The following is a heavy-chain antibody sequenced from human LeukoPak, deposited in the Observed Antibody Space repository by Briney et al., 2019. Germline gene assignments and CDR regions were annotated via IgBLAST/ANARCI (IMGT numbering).Heavy chain of an antibody. CDR1: GGSISSYY. CDR3: ARYSSGSYSRFDY. CDR2: IYYSGST. J-gene: IGHJ4*02. D-gene: IGHD1-26*01. V-gene: IGHV4-59*01. Sequence: SETLSLTCTVSGGSISSYYWGWIRQPPGKGLEWIGYIYYSGSTNYNPSLKGRVTMSVDTSKNQFSLKLSSVTAADTAVYYCARYSSGSYSRFDYWGQGTLVTVSS.